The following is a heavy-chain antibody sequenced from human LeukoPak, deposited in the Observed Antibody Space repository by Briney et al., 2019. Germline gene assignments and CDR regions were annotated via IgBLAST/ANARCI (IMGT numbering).Heavy chain of an antibody. CDR1: GVSISSGGYY. Sequence: SQTLSLTCTVSGVSISSGGYYWSWIRQPPGKGLEWIGYIYPSGSTYYNPSLKSRVTISVDRSKNQFSLNLSSVTAADTAVYYCARSVNCSSTSCYEYYYMDVWGKGPTVTVSS. V-gene: IGHV4-30-2*01. CDR2: IYPSGST. CDR3: ARSVNCSSTSCYEYYYMDV. J-gene: IGHJ6*03. D-gene: IGHD2-2*01.